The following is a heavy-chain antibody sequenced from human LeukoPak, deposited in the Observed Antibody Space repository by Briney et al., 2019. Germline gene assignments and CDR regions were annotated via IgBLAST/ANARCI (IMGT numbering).Heavy chain of an antibody. CDR3: ATSHRYYDILTGYYMSGAVVGDY. CDR2: INPNSGGT. Sequence: ASVKVSCKASGYTFTGYYMHWVRQAPGQGLEWMGWINPNSGGTNYAQKFQGRVTMTRDTSISTAYMELSRLRSDDTAVYYCATSHRYYDILTGYYMSGAVVGDYWGQGTLVTVSS. V-gene: IGHV1-2*02. CDR1: GYTFTGYY. J-gene: IGHJ4*02. D-gene: IGHD3-9*01.